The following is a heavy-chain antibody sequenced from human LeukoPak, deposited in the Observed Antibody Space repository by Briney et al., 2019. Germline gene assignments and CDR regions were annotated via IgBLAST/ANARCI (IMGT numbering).Heavy chain of an antibody. V-gene: IGHV3-15*01. J-gene: IGHJ4*02. CDR2: IKSKTDGGTT. CDR1: GFTFNNAW. D-gene: IGHD2-15*01. Sequence: GGSLRLSCAASGFTFNNAWMSWVRQAPGKGLEWVGRIKSKTDGGTTDYAAPVKGRFTISRDESKNTLYLQMNSLKTEDTAVYYCTTEGGWSFYFDYWGQGTLVTASS. CDR3: TTEGGWSFYFDY.